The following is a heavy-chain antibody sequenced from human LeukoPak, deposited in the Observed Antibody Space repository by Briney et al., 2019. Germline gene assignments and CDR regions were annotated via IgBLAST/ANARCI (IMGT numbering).Heavy chain of an antibody. J-gene: IGHJ4*02. D-gene: IGHD3-22*01. CDR3: TTGNYYDSRGYYTFGH. V-gene: IGHV3-74*01. CDR1: RFPFNKYW. Sequence: GGSVRLSCGASRFPFNKYWMQWVRHTPGKGVVWGSRINGGGSTKSYADFVKGGFTISRDNDKNTLYLQMSSLRAEDTAVYYCTTGNYYDSRGYYTFGHWGQGTLVTVSS. CDR2: INGGGSTK.